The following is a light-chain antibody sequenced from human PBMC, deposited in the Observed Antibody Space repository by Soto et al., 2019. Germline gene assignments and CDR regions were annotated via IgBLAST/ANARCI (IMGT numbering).Light chain of an antibody. Sequence: QSVLTQPPSVSGAPGQRVTISCTGSSSNIGAGYDVHWYQQLPGTAPKLLIYDNNNRPSGVPDRFSGSKSGTSASLAITGLQAEDESDYYCQSYDSSLSGSKFGGGTKLTVL. CDR3: QSYDSSLSGSK. CDR2: DNN. V-gene: IGLV1-40*01. CDR1: SSNIGAGYD. J-gene: IGLJ2*01.